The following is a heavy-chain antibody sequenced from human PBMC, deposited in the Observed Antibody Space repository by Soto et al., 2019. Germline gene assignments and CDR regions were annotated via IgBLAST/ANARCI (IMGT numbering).Heavy chain of an antibody. CDR1: GYPFSAYY. CDR3: ARKQDRGIMAAGFDY. V-gene: IGHV1-2*02. CDR2: INPNTGDT. D-gene: IGHD1-26*01. J-gene: IGHJ4*02. Sequence: GVSVKVSFKASGYPFSAYYLHLVRQAPDQGLEWMGWINPNTGDTYFAQKFQDRVTMTRDTSISTAYMEVGSLRSDDTAVYFCARKQDRGIMAAGFDYWAQGALVTVPQ.